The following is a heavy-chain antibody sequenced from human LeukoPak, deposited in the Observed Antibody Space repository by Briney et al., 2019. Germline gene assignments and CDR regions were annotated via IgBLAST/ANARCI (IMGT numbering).Heavy chain of an antibody. CDR3: AKTRSGTYYGDSFDI. CDR1: GDSITRSDW. CDR2: IYYSGRV. V-gene: IGHV4-28*05. J-gene: IGHJ3*02. Sequence: SETLSLTCAVSGDSITRSDWWAWIRQPPGKGLEWLGNIYYSGRVYHNPSLQTRVTMSVDSSKNQSSLRLGSVTAVDTAVYFCAKTRSGTYYGDSFDIWGQGILVTVSS. D-gene: IGHD1-26*01.